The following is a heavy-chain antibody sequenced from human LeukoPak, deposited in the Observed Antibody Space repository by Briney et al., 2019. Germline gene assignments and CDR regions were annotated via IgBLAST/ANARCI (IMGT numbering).Heavy chain of an antibody. CDR3: ARVFRSSSWYINWYFGL. J-gene: IGHJ2*01. V-gene: IGHV4-34*01. CDR1: GGSFSGYY. Sequence: SETLSLTCAVYGGSFSGYYWSWIRQPPGKGLEWIGEINHSGSTNYNPSLKSRVTISVDTSKNQFSLKLSSVTAADTAVYYCARVFRSSSWYINWYFGLWGRGTLVTVSS. D-gene: IGHD6-13*01. CDR2: INHSGST.